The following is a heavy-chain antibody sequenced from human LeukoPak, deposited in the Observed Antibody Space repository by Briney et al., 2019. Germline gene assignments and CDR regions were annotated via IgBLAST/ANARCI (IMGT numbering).Heavy chain of an antibody. J-gene: IGHJ4*02. CDR2: IYYSGST. Sequence: PSETLSLTCTVSGGSISSGGYYWSWIRQHPGKGLEWIGYIYYSGSTYSNPSLKSRVTISVDTSKNQFSLKLSSVTAADTAVYYCARETGDWSGYYFDYWGQGTLVTVSS. CDR1: GGSISSGGYY. D-gene: IGHD3-3*01. CDR3: ARETGDWSGYYFDY. V-gene: IGHV4-31*03.